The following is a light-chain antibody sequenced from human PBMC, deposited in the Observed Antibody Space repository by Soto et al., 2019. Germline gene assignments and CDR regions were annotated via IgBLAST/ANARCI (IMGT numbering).Light chain of an antibody. Sequence: QSALTQPPSASGTPGQRVTISCSGSTSNIGINTVNWYQQLPGSAPKLLIYSNNQRPSGVSDRFSGSKSGTSASLAISGLQSEDEADYYCASWDDSLNGVEFGGGTK. CDR2: SNN. J-gene: IGLJ2*01. CDR3: ASWDDSLNGVE. CDR1: TSNIGINT. V-gene: IGLV1-44*01.